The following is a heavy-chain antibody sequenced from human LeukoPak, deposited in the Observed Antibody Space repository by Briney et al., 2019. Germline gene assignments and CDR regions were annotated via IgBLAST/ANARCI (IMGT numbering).Heavy chain of an antibody. CDR3: ARPSGTYYYDTSGPDY. J-gene: IGHJ4*02. CDR1: GFTFSSYW. Sequence: PGGSLRLSCAASGFTFSSYWMHWVRQAPGKGLVWVSRINSDGSSTSYADSVKGRFTISRDNSKNTLYLQMNSLRAEDTAMYYCARPSGTYYYDTSGPDYWGQGTLVTVSS. CDR2: INSDGSST. D-gene: IGHD3-22*01. V-gene: IGHV3-74*01.